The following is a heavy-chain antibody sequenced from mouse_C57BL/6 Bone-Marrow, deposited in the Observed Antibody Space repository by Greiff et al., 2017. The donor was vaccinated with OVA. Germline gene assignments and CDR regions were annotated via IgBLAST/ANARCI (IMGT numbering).Heavy chain of an antibody. CDR3: ARQASSEGEMDY. J-gene: IGHJ4*01. CDR2: ISNGGGST. CDR1: GFTFSDYY. V-gene: IGHV5-12*01. Sequence: EVQGVESGGGLVQPGGSLKLSCAASGFTFSDYYMYWVRQTPEKRLEWVAYISNGGGSTYYPDTVKGRFTISRDNAKNTLYLQMSRLKSEDTAMYYCARQASSEGEMDYWGQGTSVTVSS. D-gene: IGHD1-1*01.